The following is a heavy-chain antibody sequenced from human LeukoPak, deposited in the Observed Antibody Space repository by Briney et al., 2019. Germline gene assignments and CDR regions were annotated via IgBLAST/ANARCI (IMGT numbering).Heavy chain of an antibody. CDR2: IYYSGST. CDR1: GGSISSYY. D-gene: IGHD6-19*01. V-gene: IGHV4-59*01. CDR3: ARSIAVAGTDNWFDP. Sequence: SETLSLTCTVPGGSISSYYWSWIRQPPGKGLEWIGYIYYSGSTNYNPSLKSRVTISVDTSKNQFSLKLSSVTAADTAVYYCARSIAVAGTDNWFDPWGQGTLVTVSS. J-gene: IGHJ5*02.